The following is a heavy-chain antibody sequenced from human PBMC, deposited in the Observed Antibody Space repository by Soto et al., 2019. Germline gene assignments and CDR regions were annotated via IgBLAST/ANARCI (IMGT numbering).Heavy chain of an antibody. D-gene: IGHD3-16*01. V-gene: IGHV5-51*01. CDR3: ARPLDYYVGGQYGMDV. CDR2: IYPGDSDT. Sequence: GESLKISCKGSGYSFASYWIGWVRQMPGKGLEWMGIIYPGDSDTRYSPSFQGQVTISADKSINTAYLQWSSLKASDTAMYYCARPLDYYVGGQYGMDVWGQGTPVTVSS. J-gene: IGHJ6*02. CDR1: GYSFASYW.